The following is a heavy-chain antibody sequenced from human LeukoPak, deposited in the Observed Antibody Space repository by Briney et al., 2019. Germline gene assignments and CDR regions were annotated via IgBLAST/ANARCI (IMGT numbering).Heavy chain of an antibody. CDR3: AKDRESSGRGRVGPWGLGY. V-gene: IGHV3-23*01. CDR1: GFTFSSYG. CDR2: ISRSGGST. J-gene: IGHJ4*02. D-gene: IGHD3-10*01. Sequence: GGSLRLSCAASGFTFSSYGMSWVRQAPGKGLEWVSAISRSGGSTYYADSVKGRFTISRDNSKNTLYLQMNSLRAEDTAVYYCAKDRESSGRGRVGPWGLGYWGQGTLVTVSS.